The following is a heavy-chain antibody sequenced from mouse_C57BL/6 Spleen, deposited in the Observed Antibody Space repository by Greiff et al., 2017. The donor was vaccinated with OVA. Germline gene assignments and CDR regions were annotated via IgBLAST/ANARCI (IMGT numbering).Heavy chain of an antibody. CDR2: IYPGDGDT. D-gene: IGHD6-1*01. CDR1: GYAFSSSW. Sequence: QVQLQESGPELVKPGASVKISCKASGYAFSSSWMNWVKQRPGKGLEWIGRIYPGDGDTNYNGKFKGKATLTADKSSSTAYMQLSSLTSEDSAVYFCANQGGAYWGQGTLVTVSA. J-gene: IGHJ3*01. CDR3: ANQGGAY. V-gene: IGHV1-82*01.